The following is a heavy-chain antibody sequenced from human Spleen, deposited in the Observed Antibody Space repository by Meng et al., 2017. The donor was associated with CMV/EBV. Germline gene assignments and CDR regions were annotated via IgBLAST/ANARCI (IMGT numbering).Heavy chain of an antibody. CDR1: GFTFSSYE. J-gene: IGHJ4*02. D-gene: IGHD6-6*01. Sequence: GESLKISCAASGFTFSSYEMNWVRQAPGKGLEWVTITSYDGTNKYYADSVKGRFTISRDNSKNTLYLQMNSLRVEDTTVYYCARADGSEYSSSSGLGGIDYWGQGTLVTVSS. V-gene: IGHV3-30*04. CDR3: ARADGSEYSSSSGLGGIDY. CDR2: TSYDGTNK.